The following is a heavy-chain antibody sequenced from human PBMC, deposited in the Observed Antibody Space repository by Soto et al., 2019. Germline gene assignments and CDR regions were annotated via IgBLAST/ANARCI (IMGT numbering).Heavy chain of an antibody. Sequence: PGGSLRLSCAASGFTFSSYGMHWVRQAPGKGLEWVAVISYDGSNKYYADSVKGRFTISRDNSKNTLYLQMNSLRAEDTAVYYCAKDQELEWTPYGMDVWGQGTTVTVSS. CDR2: ISYDGSNK. J-gene: IGHJ6*02. D-gene: IGHD1-26*01. CDR3: AKDQELEWTPYGMDV. V-gene: IGHV3-30*18. CDR1: GFTFSSYG.